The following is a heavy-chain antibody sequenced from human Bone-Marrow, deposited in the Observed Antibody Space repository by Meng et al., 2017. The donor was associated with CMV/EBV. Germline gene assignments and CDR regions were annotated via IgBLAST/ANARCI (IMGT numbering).Heavy chain of an antibody. CDR1: GYTFTGYY. D-gene: IGHD2-2*02. J-gene: IGHJ6*02. V-gene: IGHV1-2*02. Sequence: ASVKVSCKASGYTFTGYYMHWVRQAPGQGLEWMGWINPNSGGTNYAQKFQGRVTMTRDTSISTAYMELSRLRSDDTAVYYCARGRYQLLYGYYGMDVWGQGTTVTVSS. CDR2: INPNSGGT. CDR3: ARGRYQLLYGYYGMDV.